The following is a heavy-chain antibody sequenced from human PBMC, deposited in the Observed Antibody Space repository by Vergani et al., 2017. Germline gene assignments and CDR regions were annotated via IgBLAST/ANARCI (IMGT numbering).Heavy chain of an antibody. CDR1: GFTFSSYE. V-gene: IGHV3-48*03. D-gene: IGHD3-3*01. CDR3: ARDTIDSSFDY. Sequence: EVQLVESGGGLVQPGGSLRLSCAASGFTFSSYEMNWVRQAPGKGLEWVSYISSSGSTIYYADSVKGRFTISRDNAKNSLYLQMNSLRAEDTAVYYCARDTIDSSFDYWGQGTLVTVSS. CDR2: ISSSGSTI. J-gene: IGHJ4*02.